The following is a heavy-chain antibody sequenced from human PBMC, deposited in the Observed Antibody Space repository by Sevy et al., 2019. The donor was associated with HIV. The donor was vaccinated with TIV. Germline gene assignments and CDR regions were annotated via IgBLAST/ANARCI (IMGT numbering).Heavy chain of an antibody. CDR2: MSWDGDST. D-gene: IGHD3-3*01. CDR3: AKDRGFDYGIDV. J-gene: IGHJ6*02. V-gene: IGHV3-43*01. Sequence: GGSLRLSCAASGFTFDDYTMHWVRQAPGKGLEWVSLMSWDGDSTNYADSVKGRFTISRDNSKNSLYLQMNSLRTEDTALYYCAKDRGFDYGIDVRGQGTTVTVSS. CDR1: GFTFDDYT.